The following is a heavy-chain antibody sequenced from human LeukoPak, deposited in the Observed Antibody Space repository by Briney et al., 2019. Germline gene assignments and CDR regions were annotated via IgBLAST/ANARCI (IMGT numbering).Heavy chain of an antibody. CDR3: ARLLGGSYSRYYYYGMDV. CDR1: GFTFSSYS. V-gene: IGHV3-21*01. CDR2: IXSSSSYI. J-gene: IGHJ6*02. Sequence: GGSLRLSCAASGFTFSSYSMNWVRQAPGKGLEWVSSIXSSSSYIYYADSVKGRFTISRDNAKNSLYLQMNSLRAEDTAVYYCARLLGGSYSRYYYYGMDVWGQGTTVTVSS. D-gene: IGHD1-26*01.